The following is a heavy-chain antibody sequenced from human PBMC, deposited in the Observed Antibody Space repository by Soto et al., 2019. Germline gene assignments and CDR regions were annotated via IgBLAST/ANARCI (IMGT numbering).Heavy chain of an antibody. D-gene: IGHD3-3*01. Sequence: QITLNESGPPVVRPTETLNLTCRFSGFSLTTSGVGVGWIRQSPGKAPEWLALIYWDDDKRYSASLKSRLTITKDTSKNQVVLTVSDLDPTDTATYYCAHRVLRTVFGLVTTTAIYFDFWGQGTPVAVSS. J-gene: IGHJ4*02. CDR3: AHRVLRTVFGLVTTTAIYFDF. CDR2: IYWDDDK. CDR1: GFSLTTSGVG. V-gene: IGHV2-5*02.